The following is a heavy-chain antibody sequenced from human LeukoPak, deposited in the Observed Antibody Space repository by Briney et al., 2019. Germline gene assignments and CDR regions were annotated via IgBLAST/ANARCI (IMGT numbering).Heavy chain of an antibody. CDR3: AKARIAVAGPFDY. CDR2: ISYDGSNK. CDR1: GFTFSSYG. J-gene: IGHJ4*02. D-gene: IGHD6-19*01. V-gene: IGHV3-30*18. Sequence: GGSLRLSCAASGFTFSSYGMXWVRXAPGKXLEWVAVISYDGSNKYYADSVKGRFTISRDNSKNTLYLQMNSLRAEDTAVYYCAKARIAVAGPFDYWGQGTLVTVSS.